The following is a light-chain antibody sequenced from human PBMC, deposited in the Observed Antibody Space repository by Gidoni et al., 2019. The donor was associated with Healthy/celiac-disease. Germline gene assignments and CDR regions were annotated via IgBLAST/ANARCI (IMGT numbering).Light chain of an antibody. CDR3: QQYNNWWT. V-gene: IGKV3-15*01. Sequence: EIVMTQSPATLSVSPGERATLSCRARQSVSSNLAWYQQKPGQAPRLLIYGASTRATGIPARFSGSGYGTEFTLTISSLQSEDFAVYYCQQYNNWWTFGQGTKVEIK. CDR1: QSVSSN. CDR2: GAS. J-gene: IGKJ1*01.